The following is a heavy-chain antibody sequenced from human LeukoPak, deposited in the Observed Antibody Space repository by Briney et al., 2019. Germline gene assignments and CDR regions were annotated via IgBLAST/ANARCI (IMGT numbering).Heavy chain of an antibody. J-gene: IGHJ4*02. V-gene: IGHV3-23*01. CDR3: AKDYSHSRVGDVFFEY. CDR1: GLTFSNYA. CDR2: ITSGFTP. D-gene: IGHD1-26*01. Sequence: PGGSLSLSCAASGLTFSNYAMSWFRQAPGKGLGWVSGITSGFTPHYADSVKGRFTISRDNSKNTFHLQMNSLRAEDTAVYYCAKDYSHSRVGDVFFEYWGQGTLVTVSS.